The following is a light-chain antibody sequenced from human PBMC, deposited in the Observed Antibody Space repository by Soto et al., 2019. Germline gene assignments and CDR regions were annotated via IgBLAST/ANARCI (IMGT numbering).Light chain of an antibody. CDR3: QPYNNWPLT. CDR2: GAS. J-gene: IGKJ4*01. Sequence: EIVMTQSPVTLSVSPGERATLSCRASQRVSSNVAWYQQKPGQAPRLLIYGASTRATGIPARFSGSGSGTEFTLTISSLQSEDFAVYYCQPYNNWPLTFGGGTKVDIK. V-gene: IGKV3-15*01. CDR1: QRVSSN.